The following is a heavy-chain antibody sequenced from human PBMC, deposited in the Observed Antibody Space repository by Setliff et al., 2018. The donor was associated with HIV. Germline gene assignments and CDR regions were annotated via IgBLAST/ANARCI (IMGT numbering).Heavy chain of an antibody. Sequence: GESLKISCKGYGYNFPMYYIAWVRQMPGKGLEWMGLIYPNDSEMRYSPSFQGQVTISADKSISTAYLQWSSLKASDTAMYYCARDCGGDCLGSYDYWGQGTLVTVSS. CDR3: ARDCGGDCLGSYDY. J-gene: IGHJ4*02. D-gene: IGHD2-21*02. CDR2: IYPNDSEM. V-gene: IGHV5-51*01. CDR1: GYNFPMYY.